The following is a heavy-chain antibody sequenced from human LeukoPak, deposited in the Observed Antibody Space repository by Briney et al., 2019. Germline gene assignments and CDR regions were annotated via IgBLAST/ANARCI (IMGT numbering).Heavy chain of an antibody. CDR3: ARGAGGFGEFGY. Sequence: SETLSLTCAVYGGSFSGYYWSWIRQPPGKGLEWIGEINHSGSTNYNTSLKSRVTISVDTSKNQFSLKLSSVTAADTAVYYCARGAGGFGEFGYWGQGTLVTVSS. CDR1: GGSFSGYY. D-gene: IGHD3-10*01. V-gene: IGHV4-34*01. J-gene: IGHJ4*02. CDR2: INHSGST.